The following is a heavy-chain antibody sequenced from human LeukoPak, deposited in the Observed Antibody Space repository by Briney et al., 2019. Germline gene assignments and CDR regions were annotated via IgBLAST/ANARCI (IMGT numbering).Heavy chain of an antibody. D-gene: IGHD5-24*01. V-gene: IGHV1-2*02. CDR1: GYTFTGYY. J-gene: IGHJ4*02. Sequence: GASVKVSCKASGYTFTGYYMHWVRQAPGQGLEWMGWINPNSGGTNYAQKFQGRVTMTRDTSISTAYMELSRLRSDDTAVYYCPSEMATENLRGDFDYWGQGTLVTVSS. CDR3: PSEMATENLRGDFDY. CDR2: INPNSGGT.